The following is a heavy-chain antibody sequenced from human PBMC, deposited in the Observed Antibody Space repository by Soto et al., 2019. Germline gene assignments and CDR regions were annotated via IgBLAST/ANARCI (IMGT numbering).Heavy chain of an antibody. J-gene: IGHJ4*02. CDR3: ARVASSSVDY. CDR1: GLTVSNIY. CDR2: MFSDGTT. Sequence: DVHLVEAGGGLIQPGGSLRLSCVVSGLTVSNIYMSWVRQTPGKGLEWVSIMFSDGTTHYGDSVKGRFIVSRDNSKNTLYLQMNSLRVEDTAVYYCARVASSSVDYWGQGTVVTVSS. D-gene: IGHD3-22*01. V-gene: IGHV3-53*01.